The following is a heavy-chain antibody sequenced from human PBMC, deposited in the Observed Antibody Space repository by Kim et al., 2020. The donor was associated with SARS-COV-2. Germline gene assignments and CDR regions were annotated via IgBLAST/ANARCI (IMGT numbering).Heavy chain of an antibody. V-gene: IGHV3-23*01. D-gene: IGHD3-10*01. CDR3: AKDEVFGYGSGRDVDY. Sequence: SVKGRFTISRDNSKNTRYLQMNSLRAEDTAVYYCAKDEVFGYGSGRDVDYWGQGTLVTVSS. J-gene: IGHJ4*02.